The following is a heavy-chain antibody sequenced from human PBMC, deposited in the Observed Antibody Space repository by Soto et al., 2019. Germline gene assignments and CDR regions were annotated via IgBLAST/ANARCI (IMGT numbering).Heavy chain of an antibody. V-gene: IGHV1-46*01. D-gene: IGHD3-22*01. CDR3: ASQYYNDSSCYDVVY. Sequence: ASVKVSCKASGYTFTSYYMHWVRQAPGQGLEWMGIINPSGGSTSYAQKFQGRVTMTRDTSTSTVYMELSSLRSEDTAVYYCASQYYNDSSCYDVVYWGQGTLVTVSS. CDR1: GYTFTSYY. CDR2: INPSGGST. J-gene: IGHJ4*02.